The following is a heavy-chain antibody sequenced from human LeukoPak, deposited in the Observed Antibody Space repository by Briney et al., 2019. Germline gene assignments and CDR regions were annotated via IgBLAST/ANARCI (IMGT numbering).Heavy chain of an antibody. D-gene: IGHD4-17*01. CDR1: GFTVSSNY. CDR2: IYSGGST. CDR3: AREMGYGDEGAFDI. Sequence: QPGGSLRLSCAASGFTVSSNYMSWVRQAPGKGLEWVSVIYSGGSTYYADSVKGRFTISRDNSKNTLYLQMNSLRAEDTAVYYCAREMGYGDEGAFDIWGQGTMVTVSS. V-gene: IGHV3-53*01. J-gene: IGHJ3*02.